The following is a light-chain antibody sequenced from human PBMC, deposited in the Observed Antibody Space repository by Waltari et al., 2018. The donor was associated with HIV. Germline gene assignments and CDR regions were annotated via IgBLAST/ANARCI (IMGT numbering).Light chain of an antibody. Sequence: QSALTQPASASGSPGQSITIPCPGTSSYVGGFNLASWYQQHPGQAPKLMIYEVSKRPSGVSNRFSGSKSGNTASLTISGLQAEDEADYYCCAYAGSTTYVIFGGGTKLTVL. V-gene: IGLV2-23*02. CDR1: SSYVGGFNL. CDR2: EVS. J-gene: IGLJ2*01. CDR3: CAYAGSTTYVI.